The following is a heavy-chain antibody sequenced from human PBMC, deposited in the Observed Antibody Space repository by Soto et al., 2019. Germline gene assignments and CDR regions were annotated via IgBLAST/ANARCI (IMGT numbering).Heavy chain of an antibody. CDR3: ARDREYSSSSAYFDY. Sequence: ASVKVSCKASGYTFTSYAMHWVRQAPGQRLEWMGWINAGNGNTKYSQKFQGRVTITRDTSASTAYMELSSLRSEDTAVYYCARDREYSSSSAYFDYWGQGTLVTVSS. J-gene: IGHJ4*02. D-gene: IGHD6-6*01. CDR1: GYTFTSYA. CDR2: INAGNGNT. V-gene: IGHV1-3*01.